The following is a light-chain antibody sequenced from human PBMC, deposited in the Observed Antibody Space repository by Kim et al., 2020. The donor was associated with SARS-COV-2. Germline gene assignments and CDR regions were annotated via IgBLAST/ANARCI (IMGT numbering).Light chain of an antibody. Sequence: EIVMMQSPATLSVSPGERATLSCRASQSVSSNLAGYQQKPGQAPRLLIYGASTRATGIPARFSGSGSGTEFTLTISSLQSEDFAVYYCQQYNNWPQTFGQGTKVDIK. CDR2: GAS. CDR3: QQYNNWPQT. J-gene: IGKJ1*01. V-gene: IGKV3-15*01. CDR1: QSVSSN.